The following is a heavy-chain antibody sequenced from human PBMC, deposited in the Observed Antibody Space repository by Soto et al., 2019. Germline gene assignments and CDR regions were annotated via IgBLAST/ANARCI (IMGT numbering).Heavy chain of an antibody. D-gene: IGHD2-15*01. V-gene: IGHV3-15*01. CDR1: GFTFVNAW. J-gene: IGHJ4*02. CDR3: TTGQWCPY. Sequence: DVQLVESGGGLVKPGGSLRLSCAAAGFTFVNAWMSWVRQAPGKGLEWVGLIKKTSEGGATEYAAPVKGRFIIYRDDSQNTLYLQVNSIKTVDTAVYYCTTGQWCPYWGPGTLVTV. CDR2: IKKTSEGGAT.